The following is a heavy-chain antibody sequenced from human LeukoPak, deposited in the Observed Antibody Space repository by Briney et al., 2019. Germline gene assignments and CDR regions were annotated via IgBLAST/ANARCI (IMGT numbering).Heavy chain of an antibody. CDR1: GGSISSYY. Sequence: SETLSLTCTVSGGSISSYYWSWIRQPAGKGLGWIGRIYTSGSTNYNPSLKSRVTMSVDTSKNQFSLKLSSVTAADTAVYYCARSGYYYDSSGYSTFDYWGQGTLVTVSS. CDR3: ARSGYYYDSSGYSTFDY. J-gene: IGHJ4*02. D-gene: IGHD3-22*01. CDR2: IYTSGST. V-gene: IGHV4-4*07.